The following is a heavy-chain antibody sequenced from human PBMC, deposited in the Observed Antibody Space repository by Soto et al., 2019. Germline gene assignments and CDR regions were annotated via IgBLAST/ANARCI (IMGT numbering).Heavy chain of an antibody. CDR1: GYTFTDYY. J-gene: IGHJ4*02. CDR3: ARDHRTGSYSV. V-gene: IGHV1-2*02. D-gene: IGHD1-26*01. CDR2: INANNGFT. Sequence: VASVKVSCKASGYTFTDYYIHWVRQAPGQGLEWIGWINANNGFTDYAQKFQDRFTMTRDTSINTAYMEVNSLRPDDTALYFCARDHRTGSYSVWGQGTLVTV.